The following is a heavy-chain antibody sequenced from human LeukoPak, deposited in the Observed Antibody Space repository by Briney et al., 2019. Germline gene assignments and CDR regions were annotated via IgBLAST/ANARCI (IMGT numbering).Heavy chain of an antibody. Sequence: AGGSLRLSCAASGFTLDDYAMHWVRQAPGKGLEWVSLISWDGGSTYYADSVKGRFTISRDNSKNSLYLQMNSLRAEDTALYYCAKGTEYSSSWYNYFDYWGQGTLVTVSS. CDR1: GFTLDDYA. CDR2: ISWDGGST. CDR3: AKGTEYSSSWYNYFDY. V-gene: IGHV3-43D*03. J-gene: IGHJ4*02. D-gene: IGHD6-13*01.